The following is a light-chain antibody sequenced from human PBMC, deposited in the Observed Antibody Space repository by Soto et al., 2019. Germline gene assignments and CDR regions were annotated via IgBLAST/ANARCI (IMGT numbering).Light chain of an antibody. V-gene: IGLV2-23*01. Sequence: ALTQPASVSGSPGQSITISCTGTSSDVGSYNLVSWYQQHPGKAPKLMIYEGSKRPSGVSNRFSGSKSGNTASLTISGLQAEDGADYYCCSYAGSSTYVFGTGTKVTVL. CDR1: SSDVGSYNL. J-gene: IGLJ1*01. CDR2: EGS. CDR3: CSYAGSSTYV.